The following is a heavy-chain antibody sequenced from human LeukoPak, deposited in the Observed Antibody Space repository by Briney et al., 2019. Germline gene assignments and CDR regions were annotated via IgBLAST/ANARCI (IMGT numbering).Heavy chain of an antibody. D-gene: IGHD2-2*01. CDR1: GFTLSTYA. V-gene: IGHV3-30*04. Sequence: PGGSLRLSCAASGFTLSTYAIHWVRQAPGKGLEWVAVISFDGVNTFYADSVKGRFTISRDNSNNTVYLQMNNLRPEDTAVFYCARGQGYESYYYMDVWGKGTTVSVSS. CDR2: ISFDGVNT. J-gene: IGHJ6*03. CDR3: ARGQGYESYYYMDV.